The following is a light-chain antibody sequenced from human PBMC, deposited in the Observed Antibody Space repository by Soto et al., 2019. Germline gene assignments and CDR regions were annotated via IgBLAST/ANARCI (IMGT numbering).Light chain of an antibody. CDR2: GAS. CDR1: HSVSTN. V-gene: IGKV3-15*01. CDR3: QQYNNWHPMYS. Sequence: EIVMTQSPATLSVSPGERATLSCRASHSVSTNLAWYQQKPGQAPRLLIYGASTRATGMPARFSGSGSGTEFYLTISSLQSEDFAVYYCQQYNNWHPMYSFGQGTKLEIK. J-gene: IGKJ2*03.